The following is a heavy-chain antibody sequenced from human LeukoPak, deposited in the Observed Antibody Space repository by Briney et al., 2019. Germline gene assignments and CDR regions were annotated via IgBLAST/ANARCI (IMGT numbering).Heavy chain of an antibody. V-gene: IGHV3-7*01. CDR1: GFTFSTYW. CDR3: ARASAGNDY. J-gene: IGHJ4*02. D-gene: IGHD6-13*01. CDR2: IKQDGSEK. Sequence: GGSLRLSCEASGFTFSTYWMSWVRQAPGKGLEWVANIKQDGSEKYSVDSVKGRFTLSRNNAKNSLYLQMNSLRAEDTAMYYCARASAGNDYWGQGTLVTVSS.